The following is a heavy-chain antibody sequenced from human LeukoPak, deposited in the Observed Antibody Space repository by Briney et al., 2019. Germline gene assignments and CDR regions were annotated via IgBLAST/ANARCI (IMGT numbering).Heavy chain of an antibody. J-gene: IGHJ4*02. CDR2: VIPIFATP. Sequence: SVKVSCKASGGTFSSYAVSWVRQAPGQGLEWIGGVIPIFATPDYAQKFRGRVSITTDESTSTAYMELSSLRSEDTALYYCARGPLYYDFSTGYPPSEMYYFDYWGQGTLVTVSS. CDR1: GGTFSSYA. V-gene: IGHV1-69*05. D-gene: IGHD3-3*01. CDR3: ARGPLYYDFSTGYPPSEMYYFDY.